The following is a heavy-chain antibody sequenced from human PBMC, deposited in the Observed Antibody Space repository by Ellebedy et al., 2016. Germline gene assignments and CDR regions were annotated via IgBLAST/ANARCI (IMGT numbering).Heavy chain of an antibody. J-gene: IGHJ2*01. D-gene: IGHD2-21*01. V-gene: IGHV3-23*01. Sequence: GESLKISXAASGFTFKTYAMSWVRQAPGEGLEWVSTLSGSGPKTYYADSVQGRFTISRDNSKSTLYLQMNSLRAADTAVYYCAKHETDGDYYFDLWGRGTLVTVSS. CDR2: LSGSGPKT. CDR3: AKHETDGDYYFDL. CDR1: GFTFKTYA.